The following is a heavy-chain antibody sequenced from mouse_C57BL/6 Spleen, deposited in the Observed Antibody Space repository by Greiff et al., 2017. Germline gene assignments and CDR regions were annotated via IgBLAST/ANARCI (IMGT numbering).Heavy chain of an antibody. J-gene: IGHJ2*01. D-gene: IGHD1-1*01. CDR1: GYTFTSYW. CDR2: IHPNSGST. CDR3: AREGGVLRFDD. Sequence: VQLQQPGAELVKPGASVKLSCKASGYTFTSYWMHWVKQRPGQGLEWIGMIHPNSGSTNYNEKFKSKATLTVDKSSSTAYMQLSSLTSEDSAVYYCAREGGVLRFDDWGQGTTLTVSS. V-gene: IGHV1-64*01.